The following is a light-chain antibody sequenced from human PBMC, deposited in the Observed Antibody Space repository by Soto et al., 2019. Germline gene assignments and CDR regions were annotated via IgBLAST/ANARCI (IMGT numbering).Light chain of an antibody. J-gene: IGKJ5*01. CDR2: DAS. V-gene: IGKV3-11*01. CDR3: QQRSNWPPIT. CDR1: QSLSSSY. Sequence: EIVLTQSPFALSLSPGERATLSCRAIQSLSSSYFAWYQHKPGQAPRLLIYDASNRATGIPARFSGSGSGTDFTLTISSLEPEDFAVYYCQQRSNWPPITFGQGTRLEIK.